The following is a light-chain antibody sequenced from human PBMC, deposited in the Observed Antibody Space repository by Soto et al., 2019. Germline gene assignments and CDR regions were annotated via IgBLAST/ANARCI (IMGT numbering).Light chain of an antibody. CDR3: QSYDSSLSGWRV. V-gene: IGLV1-40*01. CDR2: GNS. J-gene: IGLJ3*02. Sequence: QSVLTQPPSVSGAPGQRVTISCTGSGSNIGAGYDVHWYQQLPGTAPKLLIYGNSNRPSGVPDRFSGSKSGTSASLAITGVQAEEEADDYCQSYDSSLSGWRVFGGGTKLTVL. CDR1: GSNIGAGYD.